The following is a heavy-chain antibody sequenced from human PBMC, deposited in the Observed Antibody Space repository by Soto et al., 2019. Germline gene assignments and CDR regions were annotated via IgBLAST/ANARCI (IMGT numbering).Heavy chain of an antibody. CDR2: ISSSSSYT. CDR1: GFTFSDYY. CDR3: ARDEATRYYYYGMDV. J-gene: IGHJ6*02. Sequence: QVQLVESGGGLVKPGGSLRLSCAASGFTFSDYYMSWIRQAPGKGLEWVSYISSSSSYTNYADSVKGRFTISRDNAKNSLYLQMNSLRAEDTAVYYCARDEATRYYYYGMDVWGQGTTVTVSS. V-gene: IGHV3-11*06.